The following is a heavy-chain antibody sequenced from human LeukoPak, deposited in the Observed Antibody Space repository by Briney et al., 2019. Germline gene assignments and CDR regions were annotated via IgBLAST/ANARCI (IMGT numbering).Heavy chain of an antibody. J-gene: IGHJ4*02. D-gene: IGHD3-22*01. V-gene: IGHV4-38-2*02. CDR1: GYSISSAYS. CDR2: IYRNGNT. Sequence: SETLSLTCTVFGYSISSAYSWGWLRQLPGKGLTWIRSIYRNGNTYYNSSPKSRVTISVDTSENQFSLKLSSVTAADTAVYYCASYKTYYDSSGNPFDYWGQGTLVTVSS. CDR3: ASYKTYYDSSGNPFDY.